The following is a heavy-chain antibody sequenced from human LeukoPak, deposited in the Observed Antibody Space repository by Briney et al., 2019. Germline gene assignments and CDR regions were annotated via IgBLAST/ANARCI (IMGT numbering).Heavy chain of an antibody. CDR3: ATDGMVRGPDAWFDS. J-gene: IGHJ5*01. V-gene: IGHV4-61*02. Sequence: SETLSLTCTVSGGSVSSGRYYWSWIRQPAGKGLEWIGRIYTRGSTYYNPSLKSRVTISVDTSKNEFSLNLTSVTAADTAVYYCATDGMVRGPDAWFDSWGQGTLVTVSS. CDR2: IYTRGST. CDR1: GGSVSSGRYY. D-gene: IGHD3-10*01.